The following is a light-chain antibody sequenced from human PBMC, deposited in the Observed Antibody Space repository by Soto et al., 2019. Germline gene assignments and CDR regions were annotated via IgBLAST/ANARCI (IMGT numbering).Light chain of an antibody. CDR3: LQHSTYPVT. CDR1: QSISSY. J-gene: IGKJ1*01. V-gene: IGKV1-17*01. CDR2: AAS. Sequence: DIQMTQSQSSLSASVGDRVTITCRASQSISSYLNWYQQKPGKAPKLLIYAASSLQGGVPSRFSGSGSETEFTLTISSLQPEDFATYYCLQHSTYPVTFGQGTKVDIK.